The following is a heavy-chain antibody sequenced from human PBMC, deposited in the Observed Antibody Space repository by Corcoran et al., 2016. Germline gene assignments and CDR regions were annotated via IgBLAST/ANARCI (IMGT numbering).Heavy chain of an antibody. Sequence: QVQLQQWGAGLLKPSETLSLTCAVYGGSFSGYYWSWIRQPPGKGLEWIGEINHSGSTNYNPSIKSRVTISVDTSKNQFSLKLSSVTAADTAVYYCAGVPGRVKTGRGNWFDPWGQGTLVTVSS. V-gene: IGHV4-34*01. D-gene: IGHD1-1*01. J-gene: IGHJ5*02. CDR3: AGVPGRVKTGRGNWFDP. CDR2: INHSGST. CDR1: GGSFSGYY.